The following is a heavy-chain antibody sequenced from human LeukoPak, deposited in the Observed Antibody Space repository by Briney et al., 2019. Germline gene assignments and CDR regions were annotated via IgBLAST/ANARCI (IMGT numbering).Heavy chain of an antibody. V-gene: IGHV3-30*04. J-gene: IGHJ4*02. CDR1: GFTFSSYA. CDR2: ISYDGSNK. D-gene: IGHD3-22*01. Sequence: PGGSLRLSCAASGFTFSSYAMHWVRQAPGKGLEWVAVISYDGSNKYYADSVKGRFTISRDNSKNTLYLQMNSLRAEDTAVYYCARGEYYYDSSGYPEYWGQGTLVTVSS. CDR3: ARGEYYYDSSGYPEY.